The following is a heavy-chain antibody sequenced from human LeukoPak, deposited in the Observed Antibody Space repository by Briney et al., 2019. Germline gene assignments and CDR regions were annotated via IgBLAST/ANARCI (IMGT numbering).Heavy chain of an antibody. CDR1: GGSFRGYY. V-gene: IGHV4-34*01. CDR3: ARGVVRQRRHCSSTSCYELRFDY. Sequence: PLETLPLTCAGYGGSFRGYYWRWIRQPPGKGLAWIGEINHSGSTNYNPSLKSRVTISVDTSKNQFSLKLSSVTAADTAVYYCARGVVRQRRHCSSTSCYELRFDYWGQGTLVTVSS. J-gene: IGHJ4*02. D-gene: IGHD2-2*01. CDR2: INHSGST.